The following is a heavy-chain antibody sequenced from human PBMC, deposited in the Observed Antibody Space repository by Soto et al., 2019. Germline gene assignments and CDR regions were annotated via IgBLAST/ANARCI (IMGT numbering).Heavy chain of an antibody. J-gene: IGHJ6*02. CDR2: TYQSGSA. CDR1: GGSISSGGYS. Sequence: TLSLTCTVSGGSISSGGYSWTWIRQSPGKGLEWIGYTYQSGSAYYNPSLKSRVTISVDRSKNQFSLNLTSVTAADTAVYYCARDYYGMHVPGQAPTVTLSS. V-gene: IGHV4-30-2*06. CDR3: ARDYYGMHV.